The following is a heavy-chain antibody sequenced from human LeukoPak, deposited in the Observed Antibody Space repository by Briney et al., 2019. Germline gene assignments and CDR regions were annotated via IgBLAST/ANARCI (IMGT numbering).Heavy chain of an antibody. CDR3: AGGATVSYYFDY. CDR1: GGSISSYY. D-gene: IGHD4-17*01. V-gene: IGHV4-59*01. Sequence: PSETLSLTCTVSGGSISSYYWSWIRQPPGKGLEWIGYIYYSGSTNYNPSLKSRVTISVDTSKNQFSLKLSSVTAADTAVHYCAGGATVSYYFDYWGQGTLVTVSS. CDR2: IYYSGST. J-gene: IGHJ4*02.